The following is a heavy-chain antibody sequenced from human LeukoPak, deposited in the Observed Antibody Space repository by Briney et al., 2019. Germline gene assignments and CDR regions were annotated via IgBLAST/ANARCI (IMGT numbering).Heavy chain of an antibody. V-gene: IGHV1-58*01. CDR3: AAGFYCSSTSCYFDY. Sequence: ASVKVSCKASGFTFTSSAVQWVRQARGQRLEWIGWIVVGSGNTNYAQKFQERVTITRDMSTSTAYMELSSLRSEDTAVYYCAAGFYCSSTSCYFDYWGQGTLVTVSS. D-gene: IGHD2-2*01. CDR1: GFTFTSSA. CDR2: IVVGSGNT. J-gene: IGHJ4*02.